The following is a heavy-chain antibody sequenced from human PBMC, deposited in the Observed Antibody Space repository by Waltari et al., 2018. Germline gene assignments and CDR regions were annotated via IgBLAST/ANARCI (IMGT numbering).Heavy chain of an antibody. CDR3: ARGGGLADPLDY. CDR1: GGSFSGYY. CDR2: INHSGST. Sequence: QVQLQQRGAGLLKPSETLSLTCAVYGGSFSGYYCSWIRRPPGKGLEWIGEINHSGSTNYNPSLKSRVTISVDTSKNQFSLKLSSVTAADTAVYYWARGGGLADPLDYWGQGTLVTVAS. V-gene: IGHV4-34*01. J-gene: IGHJ4*02.